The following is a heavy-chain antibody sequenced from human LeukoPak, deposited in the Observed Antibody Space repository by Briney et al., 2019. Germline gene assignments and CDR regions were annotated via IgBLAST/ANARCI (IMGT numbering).Heavy chain of an antibody. CDR3: ARGGYSSSWPPGLDY. CDR2: IYSGGST. D-gene: IGHD6-13*01. CDR1: GFTVSSNY. J-gene: IGHJ4*02. V-gene: IGHV3-53*01. Sequence: PGGSLRLSCAASGFTVSSNYMSWVRQAPGRGLEWVSVIYSGGSTYYADSVKGRFTISRDNSKNTLYLQMNSLRAEDTAVYYCARGGYSSSWPPGLDYWGQGTLVTVSS.